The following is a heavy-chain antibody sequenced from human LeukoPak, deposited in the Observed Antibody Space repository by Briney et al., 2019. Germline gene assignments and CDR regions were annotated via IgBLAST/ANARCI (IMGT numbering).Heavy chain of an antibody. CDR3: ASLRKRGGAFDI. V-gene: IGHV4-39*07. Sequence: SETLSLTCSVSRGAISSSNYDWGWLRQPPGKGLDGIGNIFYSETTYNNSSLPSLKSRASILVDTSKNQFSLKLRSVPAANTAVYYCASLRKRGGAFDIWGQGTMVTVSS. CDR1: RGAISSSNYD. CDR2: IFYSETT. J-gene: IGHJ3*02.